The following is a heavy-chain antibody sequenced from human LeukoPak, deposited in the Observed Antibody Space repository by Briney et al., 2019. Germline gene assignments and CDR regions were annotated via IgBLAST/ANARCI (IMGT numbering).Heavy chain of an antibody. CDR3: ARGYSRFDY. Sequence: SGGSLRLSCAASGFTFSSHSMNWVRQAPGKGLEWVSSITSSSSYIFYADSVEGRFTISRDNAKNSLYLQMNSLRAEDTALYYCARGYSRFDYWGQGTLVTVSS. J-gene: IGHJ4*02. CDR1: GFTFSSHS. V-gene: IGHV3-21*01. CDR2: ITSSSSYI. D-gene: IGHD2-15*01.